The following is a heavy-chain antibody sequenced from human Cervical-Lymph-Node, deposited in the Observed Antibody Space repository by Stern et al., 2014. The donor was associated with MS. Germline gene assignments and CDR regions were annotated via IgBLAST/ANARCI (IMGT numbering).Heavy chain of an antibody. D-gene: IGHD6-19*01. CDR2: INPSGGST. Sequence: DQLVESGAEVKKPGASVEVSCTASAYTFTNYYMHWVRQAPGQGLEWMGKINPSGGSTSYAQKFQGRVTMTRDTSTSTVYMVLSSLRSEDTAVYYCAREVAGHRLGMMDVWGQGTTVTVSS. CDR3: AREVAGHRLGMMDV. J-gene: IGHJ6*02. V-gene: IGHV1-46*01. CDR1: AYTFTNYY.